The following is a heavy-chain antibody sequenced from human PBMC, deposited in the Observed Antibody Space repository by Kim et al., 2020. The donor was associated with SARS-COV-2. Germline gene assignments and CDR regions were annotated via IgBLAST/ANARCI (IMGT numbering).Heavy chain of an antibody. CDR2: ISYDGSNK. Sequence: GGSLRLSCAASGFTFSSYAMHWVRQAPGKGLEWVAVISYDGSNKYYADSVMGRFTISRDNSKNTLYLQMNSLRAEDTAVYYCARGGEAGTVDYWGQGTLVTVSS. CDR1: GFTFSSYA. V-gene: IGHV3-30-3*01. J-gene: IGHJ4*02. D-gene: IGHD6-13*01. CDR3: ARGGEAGTVDY.